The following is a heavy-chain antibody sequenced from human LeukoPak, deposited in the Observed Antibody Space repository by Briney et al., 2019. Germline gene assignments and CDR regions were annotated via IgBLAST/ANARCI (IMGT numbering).Heavy chain of an antibody. J-gene: IGHJ4*02. Sequence: GGSLRLSCAASGFTFSSYDMNWVRQAPGKGLEWVSAISSSGGSTYYADSVKGRFTISRDNSKNTLYLQMNSLRAEDTAVYYCARNLIPEQLVLNFWGQGTLVTVSS. D-gene: IGHD6-13*01. CDR1: GFTFSSYD. CDR2: ISSSGGST. CDR3: ARNLIPEQLVLNF. V-gene: IGHV3-23*01.